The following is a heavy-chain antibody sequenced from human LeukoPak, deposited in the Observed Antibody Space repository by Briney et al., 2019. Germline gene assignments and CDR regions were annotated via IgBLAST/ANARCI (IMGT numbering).Heavy chain of an antibody. Sequence: PGGSLRLSCAASGFTFSSYDMHWVRQATGKGLEWVSAIGTAGDTYYPGSVKGRFTISRENAKNSLYLQMNSLRAGDTAVYYCARGRYCSGGSCYPTVGFYDYCGQGTLVTVSS. V-gene: IGHV3-13*01. D-gene: IGHD2-15*01. CDR3: ARGRYCSGGSCYPTVGFYDY. CDR2: IGTAGDT. CDR1: GFTFSSYD. J-gene: IGHJ4*02.